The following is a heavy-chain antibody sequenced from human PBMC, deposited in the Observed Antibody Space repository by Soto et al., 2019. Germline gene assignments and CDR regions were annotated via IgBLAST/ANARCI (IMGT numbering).Heavy chain of an antibody. CDR1: GFTFSDYA. Sequence: VQLVESGGGVVQPGRSLRLSCAASGFTFSDYAMHWVSQAPGKGLEWVAVVSHDGRNTHYADSGKGRFTISRDRSKNTVSLEMTSLRAEDTAVYYCAKGGRHWLVTSDFNYWGQGALVTVSS. J-gene: IGHJ4*02. CDR3: AKGGRHWLVTSDFNY. CDR2: VSHDGRNT. V-gene: IGHV3-30*18. D-gene: IGHD6-19*01.